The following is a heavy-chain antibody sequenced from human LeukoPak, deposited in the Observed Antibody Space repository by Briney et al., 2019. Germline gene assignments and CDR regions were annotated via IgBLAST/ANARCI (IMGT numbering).Heavy chain of an antibody. J-gene: IGHJ6*02. V-gene: IGHV3-53*01. CDR3: ARVPIASSSGDYRYGMDV. CDR2: IYSGGST. D-gene: IGHD6-6*01. Sequence: GGSLTLSCAASGFTVSSNYMSWVRQAPGKGLEWVSIIYSGGSTYYADSVKGRFTISRDDSKNTLYLQMNSLRAEDTAVYYCARVPIASSSGDYRYGMDVWGQGTTVTVSS. CDR1: GFTVSSNY.